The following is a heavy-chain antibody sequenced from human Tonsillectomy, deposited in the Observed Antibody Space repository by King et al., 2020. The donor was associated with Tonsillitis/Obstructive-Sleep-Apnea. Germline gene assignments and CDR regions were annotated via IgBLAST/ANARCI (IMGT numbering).Heavy chain of an antibody. CDR1: GGSIYSDY. CDR3: ARVAGCIGDICYSWFDP. J-gene: IGHJ5*02. D-gene: IGHD2-8*02. CDR2: IFNTGTA. Sequence: QLQESGPGLVKPSETLSLTCNVSGGSIYSDYWSWIRQPPGKGLEWIGHIFNTGTATYNASFKSRCTISVDTSKNQFSLKLSSVTPADTAVYYCARVAGCIGDICYSWFDPWGQGTPVTVSS. V-gene: IGHV4-59*01.